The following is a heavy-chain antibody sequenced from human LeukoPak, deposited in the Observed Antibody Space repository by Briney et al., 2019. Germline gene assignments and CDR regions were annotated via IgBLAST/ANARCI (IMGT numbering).Heavy chain of an antibody. CDR1: GFTFTDYW. CDR3: ARDANYHDGSNYYDVLDI. J-gene: IGHJ3*02. V-gene: IGHV3-7*01. D-gene: IGHD3-22*01. CDR2: MKGDGSWK. Sequence: VQPGGSLRLSCAASGFTFTDYWMAWVRQVPGKGLEWVANMKGDGSWKYYLDSVKGRYTISRDNARNSVNLEMSSLRADDTAMYYCARDANYHDGSNYYDVLDIWGQGTMVTVSS.